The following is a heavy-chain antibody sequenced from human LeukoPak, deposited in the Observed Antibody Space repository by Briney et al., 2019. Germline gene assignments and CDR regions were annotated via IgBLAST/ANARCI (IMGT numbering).Heavy chain of an antibody. CDR1: GFTFSSYG. V-gene: IGHV4-4*07. Sequence: AGGSLRLSCAASGFTFSSYGMSWIRQPAGKGLEWIGRIYNTGTTNYNPSLKSRVTMSVGTSKNQFSLKLTSVTAADTAVYYCARGRAFDIWGQGTLVTVSS. J-gene: IGHJ3*02. CDR2: IYNTGTT. CDR3: ARGRAFDI.